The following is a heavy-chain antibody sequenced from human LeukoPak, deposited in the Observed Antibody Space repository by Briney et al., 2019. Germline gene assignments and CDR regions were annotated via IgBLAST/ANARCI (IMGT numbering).Heavy chain of an antibody. CDR1: GYSFTSYS. CDR2: IYPGDSDT. CDR3: ASPVGYSYGHDAFDI. Sequence: GESLKISCKGSGYSFTSYSIGWVRQMPGKGLEWMGIIYPGDSDTRYSPSFQGQVTISAEKSISTAYLQWSSLKASDTAMYYCASPVGYSYGHDAFDIWGQGTMVTVSS. D-gene: IGHD5-18*01. J-gene: IGHJ3*02. V-gene: IGHV5-51*01.